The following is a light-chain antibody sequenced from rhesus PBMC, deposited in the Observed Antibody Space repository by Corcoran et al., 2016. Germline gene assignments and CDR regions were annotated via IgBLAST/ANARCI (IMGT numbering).Light chain of an antibody. CDR3: QQGTNLST. Sequence: ETVVTQSPDTLALSPGERATLSCRASQSVGSYLAWYQQKPGQAPRLLIYGASSRATGIPDRFSGRGSGTEFPLTISSLGPEDVGIYYCQQGTNLSTFAPGTKLDIK. V-gene: IGKV3-24*04. CDR1: QSVGSY. CDR2: GAS. J-gene: IGKJ3*01.